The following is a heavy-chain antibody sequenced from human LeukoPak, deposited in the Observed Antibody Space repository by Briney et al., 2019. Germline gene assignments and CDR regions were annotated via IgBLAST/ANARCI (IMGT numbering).Heavy chain of an antibody. D-gene: IGHD6-19*01. V-gene: IGHV3-23*01. Sequence: GGSLRLSCAAFRFTFSEYAMHWVRQAPGKGLEWVSVIGGDARSPYYADSVTRRFTISRDNYKNILSLQMDGLRAEDTAVYFCAKDSVARNGIYDAFDIWGQGTTVTVSS. CDR2: IGGDARSP. CDR3: AKDSVARNGIYDAFDI. CDR1: RFTFSEYA. J-gene: IGHJ3*02.